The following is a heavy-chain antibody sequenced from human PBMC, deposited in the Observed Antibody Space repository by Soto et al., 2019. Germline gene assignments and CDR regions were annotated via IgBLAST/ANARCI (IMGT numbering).Heavy chain of an antibody. V-gene: IGHV4-39*01. Sequence: QVPLQESGPGLVRPSETLSLTCSVSGGSITSPNYFWGWVRRAPGRGPAWIGNIFYNGRTDYRPSLQSRVTITVDTSRNQVSLRLASVTAADTAIYYCARGAFSAEEQSDWFAPWGHGTLVTVSS. J-gene: IGHJ5*02. CDR2: IFYNGRT. CDR1: GGSITSPNYF. CDR3: ARGAFSAEEQSDWFAP. D-gene: IGHD3-3*02.